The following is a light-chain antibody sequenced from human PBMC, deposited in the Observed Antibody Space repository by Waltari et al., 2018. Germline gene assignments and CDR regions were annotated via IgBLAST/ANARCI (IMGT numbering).Light chain of an antibody. CDR1: QRLLHSNGNTY. V-gene: IGKV2-28*01. CDR3: MHALQTPLT. CDR2: LGS. J-gene: IGKJ4*01. Sequence: DLVMTQSPLSLPVTPGEPASISCRSSQRLLHSNGNTYLDWYLQKPGQPPQVLIYLGSNRASGVPDRFRGSGSGTDVTLEISRVEAEDVGVYYCMHALQTPLTFGGGTKVEIK.